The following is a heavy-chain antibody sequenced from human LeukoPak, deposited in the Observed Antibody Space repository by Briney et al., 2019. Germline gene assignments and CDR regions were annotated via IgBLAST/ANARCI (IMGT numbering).Heavy chain of an antibody. Sequence: GGSLRLSCAASGFTFSSFAINWVRQAPGKGLEWVLSINTVASYIYYADSVRGRFTISRDNAKNSLYLQMNSLRAEDTGVYYCARLRRNGDSGGFYYYTDSWGQGTLVTVSS. D-gene: IGHD2-21*01. J-gene: IGHJ4*02. CDR2: INTVASYI. CDR3: ARLRRNGDSGGFYYYTDS. CDR1: GFTFSSFA. V-gene: IGHV3-21*01.